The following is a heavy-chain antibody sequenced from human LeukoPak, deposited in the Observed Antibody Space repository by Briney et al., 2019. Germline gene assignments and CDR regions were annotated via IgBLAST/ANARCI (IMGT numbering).Heavy chain of an antibody. D-gene: IGHD3-10*01. CDR3: AKDLHGAFDY. CDR1: GFTFSSYA. CDR2: ISGSGGST. Sequence: QTGGSLRLSCAASGFTFSSYAMSWVRQAPGKGLEWVSAISGSGGSTYYADSVKGRFTISRDNSKNTLYLHMHSLRADDTALYYCAKDLHGAFDYWGQGILVTVSS. V-gene: IGHV3-23*01. J-gene: IGHJ4*02.